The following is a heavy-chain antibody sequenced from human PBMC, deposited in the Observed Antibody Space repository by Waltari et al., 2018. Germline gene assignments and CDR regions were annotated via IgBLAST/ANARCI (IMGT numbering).Heavy chain of an antibody. J-gene: IGHJ3*02. V-gene: IGHV3-48*03. CDR1: GVTFSSYE. D-gene: IGHD3-22*01. Sequence: EVQLVESGGDWVQPGGSLRLSCAASGVTFSSYEMNWVRQAPGKGLERVAYISSSGGTLYYADSVKGRFTSSRDNANNSLYLQMNSLIAEDTAVYYCARGVWVGVITSVWETGAFDIWGQGTMVTVSS. CDR2: ISSSGGTL. CDR3: ARGVWVGVITSVWETGAFDI.